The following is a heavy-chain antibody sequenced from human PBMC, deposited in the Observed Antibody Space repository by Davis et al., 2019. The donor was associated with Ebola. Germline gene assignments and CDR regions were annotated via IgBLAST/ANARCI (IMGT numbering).Heavy chain of an antibody. Sequence: GGSLRLSCKGSGYSFTSYWIGWVRQMPGKGLEWMGIIYPGDSDTRYSPSFQGQVTISADKSISTACLQWSSLKASDTAMYYCARGLGGDIVVVPAAIAFDIWGQGTMVTVSS. CDR3: ARGLGGDIVVVPAAIAFDI. J-gene: IGHJ3*02. CDR1: GYSFTSYW. CDR2: IYPGDSDT. V-gene: IGHV5-51*01. D-gene: IGHD2-2*01.